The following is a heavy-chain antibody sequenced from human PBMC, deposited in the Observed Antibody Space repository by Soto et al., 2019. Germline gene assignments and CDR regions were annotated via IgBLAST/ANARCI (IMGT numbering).Heavy chain of an antibody. Sequence: GASVKVSCKASGYTFTSNSIGWVRQAPKQRLEWIGWINVYNGNTKYAQQLQGRVTLTTDTSTSTAYMDLRSLRSDDMSVYDSARISSDSSAWLPDYWGQGTLVTVSS. J-gene: IGHJ4*02. CDR3: ARISSDSSAWLPDY. CDR2: INVYNGNT. CDR1: GYTFTSNS. V-gene: IGHV1-18*03. D-gene: IGHD6-19*01.